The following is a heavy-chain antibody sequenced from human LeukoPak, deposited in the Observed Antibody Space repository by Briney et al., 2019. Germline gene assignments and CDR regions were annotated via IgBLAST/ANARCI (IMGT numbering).Heavy chain of an antibody. CDR1: GGSVSSGSYY. CDR3: ARGAYYYGSGSLDGMDV. V-gene: IGHV4-61*01. Sequence: PSETLSLTCTVSGGSVSSGSYYWSWIRQPPGKGLEWIGYTNYSGSTNYNPSLKSRVTISVDTSKNQFSLKLSSVTAADTAVYYCARGAYYYGSGSLDGMDVWGQGTTVTVSS. D-gene: IGHD3-10*01. J-gene: IGHJ6*02. CDR2: TNYSGST.